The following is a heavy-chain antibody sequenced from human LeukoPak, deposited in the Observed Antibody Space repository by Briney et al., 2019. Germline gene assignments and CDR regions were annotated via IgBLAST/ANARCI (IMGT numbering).Heavy chain of an antibody. J-gene: IGHJ4*02. D-gene: IGHD4-23*01. CDR2: IHHSGST. Sequence: SKTLSLTCTVSGGSISSGSYYWGWIRQPPGKGLEWIGSIHHSGSTYYNPSLKSRVTISVDTSKNQFSLKLSSVTAADTAVYYCARASLRWYNFDYWGQGTLVTVSS. CDR3: ARASLRWYNFDY. CDR1: GGSISSGSYY. V-gene: IGHV4-39*07.